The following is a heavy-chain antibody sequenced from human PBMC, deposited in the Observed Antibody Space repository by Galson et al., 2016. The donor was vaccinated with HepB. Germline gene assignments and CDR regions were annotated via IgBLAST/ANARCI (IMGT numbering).Heavy chain of an antibody. CDR3: AGEGDVLTNPYPYYGMDV. CDR1: GFTFSSYS. CDR2: ISSSSRYI. J-gene: IGHJ6*02. Sequence: SLRLSCAASGFTFSSYSMNWVRQAPGKGLEWVSSISSSSRYISYADSVEGRFTISRDNAKKSLYRQMNSLRAEDTAVYFFAGEGDVLTNPYPYYGMDVWGQGTTVTVSS. D-gene: IGHD3-9*01. V-gene: IGHV3-21*01.